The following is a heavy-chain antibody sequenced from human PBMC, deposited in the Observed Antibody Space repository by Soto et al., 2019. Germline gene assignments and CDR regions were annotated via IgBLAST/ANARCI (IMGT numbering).Heavy chain of an antibody. D-gene: IGHD6-6*01. V-gene: IGHV3-48*02. CDR2: ISSSGSTI. CDR1: GFTFSNYG. Sequence: EVQLVESGGGLVQRGGSLRLSCAVSGFTFSNYGMNWVRQAPGKGLAWVSYISSSGSTIQYAESVKGRFTIFRDNAKNSLYLQMNSLRDEDTAVYYCARGGAARPDYWGQGTLVTVSS. J-gene: IGHJ4*02. CDR3: ARGGAARPDY.